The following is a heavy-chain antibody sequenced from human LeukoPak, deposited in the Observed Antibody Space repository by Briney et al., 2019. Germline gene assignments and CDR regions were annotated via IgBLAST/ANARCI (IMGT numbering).Heavy chain of an antibody. J-gene: IGHJ4*02. Sequence: PSETLSLTCAVYGGSFSGYYWSWIRQPPGKGLEWIGEINHSGSTNYNPSLKSRVTISVDTSENQFSLKLSSVTAADTAVYYCARAWGRIDYWGQGTLVTVSS. D-gene: IGHD3-16*01. CDR1: GGSFSGYY. CDR2: INHSGST. CDR3: ARAWGRIDY. V-gene: IGHV4-34*01.